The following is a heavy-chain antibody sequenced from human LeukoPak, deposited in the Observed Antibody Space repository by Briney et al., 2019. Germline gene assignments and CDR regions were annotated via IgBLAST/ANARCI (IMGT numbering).Heavy chain of an antibody. D-gene: IGHD3-22*01. CDR2: ISSSGSTI. Sequence: GGSLRLSCAASGFTFSSYEMNWARQAPGKGLEWVSYISSSGSTIYYADSVKGRFTISRDNAKNSLYLQMNSLRAEDTAVYYCARAVYDSSGYLNFDYWGQGTLVTVSS. CDR3: ARAVYDSSGYLNFDY. CDR1: GFTFSSYE. V-gene: IGHV3-48*03. J-gene: IGHJ4*02.